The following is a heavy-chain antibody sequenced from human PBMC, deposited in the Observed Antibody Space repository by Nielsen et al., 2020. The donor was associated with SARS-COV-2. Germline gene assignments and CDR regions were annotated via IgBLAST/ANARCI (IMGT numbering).Heavy chain of an antibody. V-gene: IGHV5-51*01. Sequence: GGSLRLSCKGSGYSFTSYWIGWVRQMPGKGLEWMGIIYPGDSDTRYSPSFQGQVTISADKSISTAYLQWSSLKASDTAMYYCARERGGWSGYFFYYGMDVWGQGTTVTVSS. CDR3: ARERGGWSGYFFYYGMDV. J-gene: IGHJ6*02. D-gene: IGHD3-3*01. CDR2: IYPGDSDT. CDR1: GYSFTSYW.